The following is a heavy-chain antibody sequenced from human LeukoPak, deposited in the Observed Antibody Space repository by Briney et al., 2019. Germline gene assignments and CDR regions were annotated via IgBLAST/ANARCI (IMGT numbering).Heavy chain of an antibody. CDR3: VRGPYYSGSHFFDY. CDR2: IYSSGST. CDR1: SGPISTYY. J-gene: IGHJ4*02. Sequence: SETLSLTCTVSSGPISTYYWSWIRQPAGKGLEWIGRIYSSGSTNYNPSLKNRVTMSVDTSKNQFSLKLSSVTAADTAVYYCVRGPYYSGSHFFDYWGQGTLVTVSS. D-gene: IGHD1-26*01. V-gene: IGHV4-4*07.